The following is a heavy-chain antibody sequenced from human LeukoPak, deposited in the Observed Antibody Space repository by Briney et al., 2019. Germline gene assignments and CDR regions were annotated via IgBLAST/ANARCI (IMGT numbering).Heavy chain of an antibody. V-gene: IGHV4-34*01. CDR2: INHSGST. J-gene: IGHJ2*01. Sequence: PSETLSLTCAVYGGSFSGYYWSWIRQPPGKGLEWIGEINHSGSTNYNPSLKSRVPISVDKSKNQFSLKLSSVTAADTAVYYCARVVVGDYVVGWYFDLWGRGTLVTVSS. CDR1: GGSFSGYY. CDR3: ARVVVGDYVVGWYFDL. D-gene: IGHD2-15*01.